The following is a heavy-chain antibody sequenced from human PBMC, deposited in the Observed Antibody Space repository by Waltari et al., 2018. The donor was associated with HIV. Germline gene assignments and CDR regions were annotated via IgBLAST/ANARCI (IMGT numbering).Heavy chain of an antibody. V-gene: IGHV1-18*01. CDR3: ARDKNWAFDY. Sequence: QVRLVQSGTEVKKPGASVKVSCKTSGYSFTINGISWVRQAPGQGLEWMGWISTEGGNTNFAQKFQDRITLTTEKATATAYMELRSLRSDDTAIYYCARDKNWAFDYWGQGTLVTVPS. D-gene: IGHD7-27*01. CDR2: ISTEGGNT. J-gene: IGHJ4*02. CDR1: GYSFTING.